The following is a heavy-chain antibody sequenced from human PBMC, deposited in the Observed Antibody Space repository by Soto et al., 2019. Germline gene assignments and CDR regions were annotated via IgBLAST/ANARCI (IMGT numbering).Heavy chain of an antibody. Sequence: SETLSLTSTVSCGSIIHYYWSWIRQPPGKGLEWIGYIYYSGTTNYNPSLKSRVTISVDTSKNQFSLNLSSVTAADTAVFYCARAHPYGGNSGYFDYWGQGALVTVSS. CDR3: ARAHPYGGNSGYFDY. CDR1: CGSIIHYY. CDR2: IYYSGTT. J-gene: IGHJ4*02. D-gene: IGHD4-17*01. V-gene: IGHV4-59*01.